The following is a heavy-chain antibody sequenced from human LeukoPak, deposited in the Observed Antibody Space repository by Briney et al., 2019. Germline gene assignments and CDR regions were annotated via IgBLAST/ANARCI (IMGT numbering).Heavy chain of an antibody. CDR2: IYYSGST. D-gene: IGHD5-18*01. CDR3: AGIRYSYVSYFDY. J-gene: IGHJ4*02. V-gene: IGHV4-59*08. CDR1: GGSISSYY. Sequence: SGTLSLTCTVSGGSISSYYWSWIRQPPGAGLEWIGYIYYSGSTNYNPSLKSRVTISVDTSKNQFSLKLSSVTAADTAVYYCAGIRYSYVSYFDYWGQGTLVTVSS.